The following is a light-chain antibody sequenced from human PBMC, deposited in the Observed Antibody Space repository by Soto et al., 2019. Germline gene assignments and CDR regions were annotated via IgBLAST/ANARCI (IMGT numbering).Light chain of an antibody. J-gene: IGKJ4*01. CDR1: QGIGND. CDR3: LQDNNYPST. CDR2: AAA. V-gene: IGKV1-6*02. Sequence: ALQMAQSPSSLSASVGDRVTITCRASQGIGNDVGWYQQKPGQAPKLLIYAAATLQSGVPSRFSGSGSGTDFTLTISSLQPEDFATYYCLQDNNYPSTFGGGTKVDIK.